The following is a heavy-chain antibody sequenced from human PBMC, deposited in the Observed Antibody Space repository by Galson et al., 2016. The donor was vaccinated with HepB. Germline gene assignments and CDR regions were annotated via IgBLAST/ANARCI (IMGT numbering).Heavy chain of an antibody. CDR1: GGSISSGNYY. CDR3: ARMDPALISGFDY. Sequence: SETLSLTCTVSGGSISSGNYYWSWVRPPPGKRLEWIGDIYYSGTTNYKPSLKSRVTISVDTSKNQFSLRLSSVTAADTAVYYCARMDPALISGFDYWGQGTLVTVSS. CDR2: IYYSGTT. D-gene: IGHD2-15*01. J-gene: IGHJ4*02. V-gene: IGHV4-61*01.